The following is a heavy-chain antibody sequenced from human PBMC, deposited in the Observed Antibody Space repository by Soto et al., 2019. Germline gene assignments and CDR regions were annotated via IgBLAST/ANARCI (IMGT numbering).Heavy chain of an antibody. D-gene: IGHD6-19*01. Sequence: ASVKVSCKASGYTFTSYGISWVRQAPGQGLEWMGWISAYNGNTNYAQELQGRVTMTTDTSTSTAYMELRSLRSDDTAVYYCARDSSGWYRGSGDYWGQGTLVTVSS. CDR2: ISAYNGNT. CDR3: ARDSSGWYRGSGDY. V-gene: IGHV1-18*01. J-gene: IGHJ4*02. CDR1: GYTFTSYG.